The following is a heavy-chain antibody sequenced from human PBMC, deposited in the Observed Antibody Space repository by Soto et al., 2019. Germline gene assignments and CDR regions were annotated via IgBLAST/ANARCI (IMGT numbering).Heavy chain of an antibody. CDR1: GGTFSSYT. J-gene: IGHJ4*02. D-gene: IGHD5-12*01. Sequence: SVKVSCKASGGTFSSYTISWVRQAPGEGLEWMGRIIPILGIANYAQKFQGRVTITADKSTSTAYMELSSLRSEDTAVYYCARGPPVYSGYDYYYFDYWGQGTLVTVSS. CDR2: IIPILGIA. V-gene: IGHV1-69*02. CDR3: ARGPPVYSGYDYYYFDY.